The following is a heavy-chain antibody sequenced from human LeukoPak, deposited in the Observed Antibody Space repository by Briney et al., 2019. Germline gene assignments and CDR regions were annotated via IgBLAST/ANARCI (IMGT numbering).Heavy chain of an antibody. V-gene: IGHV4-31*03. J-gene: IGHJ5*02. D-gene: IGHD3-16*01. CDR1: GASISSGGYS. CDR3: AKVLRGTGNWFDP. CDR2: IYYSGST. Sequence: SETLSLTCTVPGASISSGGYSWSWIRQYPGKGLEWIGSIYYSGSTYYNPSLKSRLTISVDTSNNQFSLNLGSVTAADTAVYYCAKVLRGTGNWFDPWGQGTLVTVSS.